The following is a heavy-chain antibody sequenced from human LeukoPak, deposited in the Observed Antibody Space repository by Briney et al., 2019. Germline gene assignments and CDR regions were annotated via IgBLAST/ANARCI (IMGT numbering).Heavy chain of an antibody. CDR3: AKELREGRFTAMVQIDY. Sequence: GGCLRLSCAASGFTFNTYAMNWVRQAPGKGLEWVSAICGSGDSTYYADSVKGRFTISRDNSRNTLSLQMNSLRADDTAVFYCAKELREGRFTAMVQIDYWGQGTLVTVSS. V-gene: IGHV3-23*01. CDR1: GFTFNTYA. J-gene: IGHJ4*02. D-gene: IGHD5-18*01. CDR2: ICGSGDST.